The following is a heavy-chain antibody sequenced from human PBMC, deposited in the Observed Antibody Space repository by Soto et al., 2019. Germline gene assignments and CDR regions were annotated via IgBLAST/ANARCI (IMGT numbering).Heavy chain of an antibody. CDR2: IIPIFDTA. Sequence: SVKVSCKASGGTFSSYAISWVRQAPGQGLEWMGGIIPIFDTANYAQKFQSSVTITADESTSTAYMELTSLRSEDTSMYYCASRYYDSSSYPYYYGMDVWGQGTTVTVSS. J-gene: IGHJ6*02. CDR3: ASRYYDSSSYPYYYGMDV. V-gene: IGHV1-69*13. CDR1: GGTFSSYA. D-gene: IGHD3-22*01.